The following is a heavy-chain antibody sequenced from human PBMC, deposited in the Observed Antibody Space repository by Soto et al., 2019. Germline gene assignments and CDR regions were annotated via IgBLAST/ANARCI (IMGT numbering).Heavy chain of an antibody. CDR2: ISAYNGNT. V-gene: IGHV1-18*01. CDR3: ALRYSSGWACDY. CDR1: GYTFTSYG. Sequence: ASVKVSCKASGYTFTSYGISWVRQAPGQGLEWMGWISAYNGNTNYAQKLQGRVTMTTDTSTSTAYMELRSLRSDDTAVYYCALRYSSGWACDYWGEGTPVTVSS. J-gene: IGHJ4*02. D-gene: IGHD6-25*01.